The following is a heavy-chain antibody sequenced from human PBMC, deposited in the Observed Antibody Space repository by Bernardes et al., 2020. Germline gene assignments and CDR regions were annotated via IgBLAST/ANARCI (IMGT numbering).Heavy chain of an antibody. V-gene: IGHV4-31*03. Sequence: SETLSLTCIVSGGSISSGGFYWTWIRQHPGKGLEWIGDISYSGSTNYTPSLKSRVSISVDTSKNQFSLKLSSVTAADTAVYFCARDTRVYGFDYWGQGTLVTVSS. CDR3: ARDTRVYGFDY. CDR2: ISYSGST. CDR1: GGSISSGGFY. D-gene: IGHD3-10*01. J-gene: IGHJ4*02.